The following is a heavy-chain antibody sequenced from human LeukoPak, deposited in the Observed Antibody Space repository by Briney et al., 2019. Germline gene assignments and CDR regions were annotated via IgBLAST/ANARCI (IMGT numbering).Heavy chain of an antibody. V-gene: IGHV3-11*01. CDR3: ARDASPKLLWFGKTPVGDY. CDR1: GFTFSDYY. Sequence: GGSLRLSCAASGFTFSDYYMSWIRQAPGKGLEGVSYISSSDRTIYYADSVKGRFTISRDNAKNSLYLQMNSLRAEDTAVYYCARDASPKLLWFGKTPVGDYWGQGTLVTVSS. J-gene: IGHJ4*02. D-gene: IGHD3-10*01. CDR2: ISSSDRTI.